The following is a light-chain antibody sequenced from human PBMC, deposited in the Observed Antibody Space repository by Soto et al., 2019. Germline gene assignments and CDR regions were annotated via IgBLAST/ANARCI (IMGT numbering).Light chain of an antibody. V-gene: IGKV1-6*01. CDR3: LQAYNSPFT. CDR2: AAS. Sequence: AIQMTQSPSSLSASVGDRVTITCRASQGIRNDLAWYQQKPGKAPKLLIYAASSLKSGVPSRFSGSGSGTDFTLTISSLQPEDFATYYCLQAYNSPFTFGPGTKVDIK. J-gene: IGKJ3*01. CDR1: QGIRND.